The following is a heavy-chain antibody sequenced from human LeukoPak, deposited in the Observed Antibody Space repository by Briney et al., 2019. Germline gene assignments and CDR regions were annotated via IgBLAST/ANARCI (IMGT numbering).Heavy chain of an antibody. CDR1: GGSISSSSYY. Sequence: SETLSLTCTVSGGSISSSSYYWGWIRQPPGKGLEWIGSIYYSGSTYYNPSLKSRVTISVDTSKNQFSLKLSSVTAADTAVYYCARLTLSWELDYWGQGTLVTVSS. V-gene: IGHV4-39*01. CDR3: ARLTLSWELDY. D-gene: IGHD1-26*01. CDR2: IYYSGST. J-gene: IGHJ4*02.